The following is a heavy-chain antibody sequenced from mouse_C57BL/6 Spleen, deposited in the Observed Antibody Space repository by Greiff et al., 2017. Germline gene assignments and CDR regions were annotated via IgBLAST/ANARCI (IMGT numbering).Heavy chain of an antibody. CDR3: AKESCYGGSPYWYFDV. Sequence: LVESGPGLVQPSQSLSITCIVSGFSLISYGVHWVRQSPGKGLEWLGVICRGGSTDYNAAFMSRLSITKDNSKSHVFFKMDSLQADDTALYYCAKESCYGGSPYWYFDVWGTGTTVTVSS. CDR2: ICRGGST. D-gene: IGHD1-1*02. V-gene: IGHV2-5*01. CDR1: GFSLISYG. J-gene: IGHJ1*03.